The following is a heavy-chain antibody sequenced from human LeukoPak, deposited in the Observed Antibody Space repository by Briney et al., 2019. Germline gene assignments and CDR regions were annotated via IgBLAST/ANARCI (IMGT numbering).Heavy chain of an antibody. J-gene: IGHJ4*02. CDR2: IYSGGNT. Sequence: GGSLRLSCAASGFSVSNTYMSWVRQAPGKGLEWVSIIYSGGNTYYADSAKGRFTISRDNSKNTLYLQMNRLRPEDTAVYYCARGTVTAPDYWGQGTLVTVSS. CDR3: ARGTVTAPDY. V-gene: IGHV3-53*01. D-gene: IGHD2-21*02. CDR1: GFSVSNTY.